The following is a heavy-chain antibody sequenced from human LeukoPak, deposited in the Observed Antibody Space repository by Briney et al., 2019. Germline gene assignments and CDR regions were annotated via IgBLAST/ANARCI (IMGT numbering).Heavy chain of an antibody. D-gene: IGHD3-10*01. V-gene: IGHV3-33*06. J-gene: IGHJ4*02. Sequence: PGGPLRLSCAASGFTFSSYGMHWVRQAPGKGLEWVAVIWYDGSNKYYADSVKGRFTISRDNSKNTLYLQMNSLRAEDTAVYYCAKDPAMYYYGSGSQTYYFDYWGQGTLVTVSS. CDR1: GFTFSSYG. CDR3: AKDPAMYYYGSGSQTYYFDY. CDR2: IWYDGSNK.